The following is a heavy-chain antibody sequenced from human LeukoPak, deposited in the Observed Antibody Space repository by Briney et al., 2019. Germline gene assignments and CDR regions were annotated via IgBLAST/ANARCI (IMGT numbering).Heavy chain of an antibody. V-gene: IGHV3-23*01. Sequence: GGSLRLSCAASGFSFSTYAMSWARQAPGLGLEWVSAISGSGKTYYPDSVKGRFTISRDNSKNTLFLQMNGLRAEDTAVYYCAKERDAKGYFDYWGQGTLVTVSS. CDR1: GFSFSTYA. CDR3: AKERDAKGYFDY. J-gene: IGHJ4*02. CDR2: ISGSGKT.